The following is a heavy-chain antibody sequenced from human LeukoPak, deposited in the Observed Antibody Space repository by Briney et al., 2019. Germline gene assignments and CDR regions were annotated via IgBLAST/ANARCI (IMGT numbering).Heavy chain of an antibody. V-gene: IGHV4-59*01. CDR2: IYYSGST. D-gene: IGHD5-18*01. J-gene: IGHJ4*02. Sequence: SETLSLTCTVSGGSISSYYWSWIRQPPGKGLEWIAYIYYSGSTNYNPSLKSRVTISVDTSKNQFSLKLSSVTAADTAVYYCAGGDGKRGYSYGYYGYWGQGTLVTVSS. CDR1: GGSISSYY. CDR3: AGGDGKRGYSYGYYGY.